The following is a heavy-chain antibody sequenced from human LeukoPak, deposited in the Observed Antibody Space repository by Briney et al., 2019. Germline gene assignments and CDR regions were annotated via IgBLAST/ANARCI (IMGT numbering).Heavy chain of an antibody. V-gene: IGHV3-74*01. CDR2: INSDGSST. J-gene: IGHJ6*02. CDR1: GFTFSSYW. CDR3: AKDPPRYCSSTSCYGTGGV. Sequence: GGSLRLSCAASGFTFSSYWMHWVRQAPGKGLVWVSRINSDGSSTSYADSVKGRFTISRDNAKNTLYLQMNSLRAEDTAVYYCAKDPPRYCSSTSCYGTGGVWGQGTTVTVSS. D-gene: IGHD2-2*01.